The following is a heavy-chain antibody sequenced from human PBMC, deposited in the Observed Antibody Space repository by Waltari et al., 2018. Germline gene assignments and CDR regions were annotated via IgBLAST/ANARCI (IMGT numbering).Heavy chain of an antibody. CDR1: GYSFTSYW. CDR2: IYPGDSDT. J-gene: IGHJ3*02. D-gene: IGHD3-22*01. Sequence: EVQLVQSGAEVKKPGESLKISCKGSGYSFTSYWIGWVRQMPGKGLEWMGIIYPGDSDTRYSPSFQGQVTISADKSISTAYLQWSSLKASDTAMYYCARRVATYYYDSSGSNGAFDIWGQGTMVTVSS. CDR3: ARRVATYYYDSSGSNGAFDI. V-gene: IGHV5-51*03.